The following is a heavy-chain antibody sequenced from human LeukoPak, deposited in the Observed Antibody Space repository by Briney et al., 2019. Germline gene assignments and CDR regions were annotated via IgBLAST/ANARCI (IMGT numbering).Heavy chain of an antibody. V-gene: IGHV3-48*01. D-gene: IGHD2-2*01. CDR1: GFTFSSYS. J-gene: IGHJ4*02. Sequence: GGSLRLSCAASGFTFSSYSMNWGRQAPGKGREWVSYISSSSITIYYADSVKGRFTISRDNAKNSLYLQMNSLRAEDTAVYYCARHPDYCSSTSCYLFDYWGQGTLVTVSS. CDR3: ARHPDYCSSTSCYLFDY. CDR2: ISSSSITI.